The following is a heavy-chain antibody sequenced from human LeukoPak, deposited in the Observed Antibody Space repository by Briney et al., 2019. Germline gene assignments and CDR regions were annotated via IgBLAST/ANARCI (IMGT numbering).Heavy chain of an antibody. Sequence: PGGSLRLSCAASGFTFSSYAMSWVRQAPGKGLEWVSEIGGSGGNTYYADSVKGRFTISRDNSKNTLFLQMNSLRAEDTAVYYCAKDSRGYYGSGSYCDYWGQGTLVTVSS. CDR2: IGGSGGNT. D-gene: IGHD3-10*01. CDR3: AKDSRGYYGSGSYCDY. CDR1: GFTFSSYA. V-gene: IGHV3-23*01. J-gene: IGHJ4*02.